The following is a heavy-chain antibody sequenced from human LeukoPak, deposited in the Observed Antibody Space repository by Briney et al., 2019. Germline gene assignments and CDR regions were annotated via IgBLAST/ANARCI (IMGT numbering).Heavy chain of an antibody. CDR1: GFTFSSYG. CDR3: ARDYESSSWADY. D-gene: IGHD6-13*01. V-gene: IGHV3-33*01. Sequence: GGALRLSCAASGFTFSSYGMHWVRQAPGKGLEWVADIWYDGSNKYYADSVKGRFTISRDNSKNTRYLQMNSLRAEVTAVYYCARDYESSSWADYWGQGTLVTVSS. CDR2: IWYDGSNK. J-gene: IGHJ4*02.